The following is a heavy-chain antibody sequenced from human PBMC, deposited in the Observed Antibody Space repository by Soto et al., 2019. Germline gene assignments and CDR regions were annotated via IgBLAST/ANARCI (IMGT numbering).Heavy chain of an antibody. D-gene: IGHD2-21*02. CDR1: GGSVSSGSYY. CDR2: IYYSGST. CDR3: ARDYCGGDCDSKGWYFDL. Sequence: QVQLQESGPGLVKPSETLSLTCTVSGGSVSSGSYYWSWIRQPPGKGLEWIGYIYYSGSTNYNPSLKSRVTISGDTSKNQFARKLSSVTAADTAVYYCARDYCGGDCDSKGWYFDLWGRGTLVTVSS. J-gene: IGHJ2*01. V-gene: IGHV4-61*01.